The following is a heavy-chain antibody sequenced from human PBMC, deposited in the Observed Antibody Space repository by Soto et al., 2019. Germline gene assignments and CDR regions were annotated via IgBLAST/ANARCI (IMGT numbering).Heavy chain of an antibody. J-gene: IGHJ6*02. Sequence: GESLKISCKGSGFSFPSYWITWVRQMPGKGLEWIGRIDPSDSYTDYSPSFQGHVTISADKSISTAYLRWSSLKASDTAMYFCARLYGSGSYYQSPNYYYGFDVWGQGTKVTV. CDR3: ARLYGSGSYYQSPNYYYGFDV. CDR2: IDPSDSYT. V-gene: IGHV5-10-1*01. CDR1: GFSFPSYW. D-gene: IGHD3-10*01.